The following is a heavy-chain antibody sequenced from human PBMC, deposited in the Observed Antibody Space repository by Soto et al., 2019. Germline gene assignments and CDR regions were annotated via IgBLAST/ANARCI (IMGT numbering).Heavy chain of an antibody. CDR3: ARDHHDSSGYYSYYFDY. V-gene: IGHV1-18*01. D-gene: IGHD3-22*01. CDR2: IST. J-gene: IGHJ4*02. Sequence: ASVKVSCKASGYIFTSHGISWVRQAPGQGLEWMGRISTYYADSVKGRFTISRDNSKNTLYVQMNSLRAEDTAVYYCARDHHDSSGYYSYYFDYWGQGTLVTVSS. CDR1: GYIFTSHG.